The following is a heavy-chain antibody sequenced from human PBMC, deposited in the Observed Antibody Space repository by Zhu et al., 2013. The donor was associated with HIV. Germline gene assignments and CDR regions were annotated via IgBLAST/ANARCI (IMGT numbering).Heavy chain of an antibody. V-gene: IGHV3-23*01. CDR2: ISGSGYST. CDR1: GFTFRSYG. D-gene: IGHD5-12*01. J-gene: IGHJ4*02. Sequence: VQLLESGGGLVQPGGSLRLSCAASGFTFRSYGMSWVRQAPGKGLEWVSVISGSGYSTYYKDSVKGRFTISRDNSKDTLYLQMNSLRAEDTAVYYCAKLDSGYEPPYYFDYWGQGTLVTVSS. CDR3: AKLDSGYEPPYYFDY.